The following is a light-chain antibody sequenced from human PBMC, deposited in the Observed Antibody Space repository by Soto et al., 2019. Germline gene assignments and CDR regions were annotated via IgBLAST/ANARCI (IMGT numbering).Light chain of an antibody. J-gene: IGLJ1*01. CDR1: SSDVGGYKF. V-gene: IGLV2-14*01. CDR3: SSYTSSSTYV. CDR2: DVS. Sequence: QSVLTQPASVSGSPGQSITISCTGTSSDVGGYKFVSWYQQHPGKAPKLMIYDVSNRPSGVSDRFSGSKSGNTASLTISGLQAEDEADCSSYTSSSTYVFGTGTKLTVL.